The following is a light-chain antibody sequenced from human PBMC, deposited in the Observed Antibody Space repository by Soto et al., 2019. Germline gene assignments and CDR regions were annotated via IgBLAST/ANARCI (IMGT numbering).Light chain of an antibody. CDR3: QQTYSTPGT. CDR1: RTIAGY. J-gene: IGKJ1*01. CDR2: AAS. V-gene: IGKV1-39*01. Sequence: GVRVAITCRASRTIAGYVNWYQQRPGEAPNLLIYAASSLQSGVPSRFRGSGSGTDFTLTINSLQPEDFATFYCQQTYSTPGTLGQGTKVDIK.